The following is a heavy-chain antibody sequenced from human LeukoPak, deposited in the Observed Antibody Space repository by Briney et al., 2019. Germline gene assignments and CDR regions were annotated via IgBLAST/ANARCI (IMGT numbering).Heavy chain of an antibody. CDR3: ARVGAVAWDELDY. CDR2: MNPNSGNT. V-gene: IGHV1-8*03. Sequence: ASVKVSCKASGGTFSSYAISWVRQAPGQGLEWMGWMNPNSGNTGYAQKFQGRVTITRNTSISTAYMELSSLRSEDTAVYYCARVGAVAWDELDYWGQGTLVTVSS. D-gene: IGHD6-19*01. CDR1: GGTFSSYA. J-gene: IGHJ4*02.